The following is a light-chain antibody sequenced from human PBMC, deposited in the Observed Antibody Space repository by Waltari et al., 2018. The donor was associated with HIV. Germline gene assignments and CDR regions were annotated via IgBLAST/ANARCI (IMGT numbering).Light chain of an antibody. Sequence: QAVVTQEPSLTVSPGGTVTLTCGPSTEAVTSGHYPYWFQQKPGQAPRTLIFDTSNKHPSTPARFSGSLLGGKAALTLSGAQPEDEADYYCLLSYSGTRVFGGGTKLTVL. CDR3: LLSYSGTRV. CDR1: TEAVTSGHY. V-gene: IGLV7-46*01. J-gene: IGLJ2*01. CDR2: DTS.